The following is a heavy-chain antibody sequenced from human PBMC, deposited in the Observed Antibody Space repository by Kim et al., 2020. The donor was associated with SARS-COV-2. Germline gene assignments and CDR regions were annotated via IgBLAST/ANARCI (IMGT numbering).Heavy chain of an antibody. V-gene: IGHV3-66*01. Sequence: GGSLRLSCAASGFTVSSNYMNWVRQAPGKGLEWVSVVNSGGSTKYEDSAKNRFTIFTENYTKKLSFQIISMRGEDKTAFYCVGGRLLDNGFDSYYY. CDR1: GFTVSSNY. CDR3: VGGRLLDNGFDSYYY. CDR2: VNSGGST. J-gene: IGHJ6*01. D-gene: IGHD3-16*01.